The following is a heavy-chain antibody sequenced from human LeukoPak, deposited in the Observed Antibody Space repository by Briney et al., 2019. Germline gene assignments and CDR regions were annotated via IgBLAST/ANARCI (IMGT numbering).Heavy chain of an antibody. D-gene: IGHD3-3*01. CDR2: INHSGST. CDR1: DGSFSGYY. CDR3: ARGLNDSWTGENY. J-gene: IGHJ4*02. Sequence: SGTLSLTCAVYDGSFSGYYWSWIRQPPGKGLEWIGEINHSGSTNYNPSLKSRVTISLDTSKSQFSLKVRYVTAADTAVYYCARGLNDSWTGENYWGQGTLVTVSS. V-gene: IGHV4-34*01.